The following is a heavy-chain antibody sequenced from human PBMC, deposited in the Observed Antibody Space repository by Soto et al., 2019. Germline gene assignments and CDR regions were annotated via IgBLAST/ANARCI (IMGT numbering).Heavy chain of an antibody. V-gene: IGHV3-30-3*01. Sequence: HPGGSLRLSCAASGFTFSSYAMHWVRQAPGKGLEWVAVISYDGSNKYYADSVKGRFTISRDNSKNTLYLQMNSLRAEDTAGYYCAREGDDCTNGVCFIFDAWGQGTLITLFS. J-gene: IGHJ1*01. CDR3: AREGDDCTNGVCFIFDA. CDR2: ISYDGSNK. D-gene: IGHD2-8*01. CDR1: GFTFSSYA.